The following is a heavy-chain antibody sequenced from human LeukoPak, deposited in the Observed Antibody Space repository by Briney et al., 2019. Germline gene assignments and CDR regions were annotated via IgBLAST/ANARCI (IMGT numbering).Heavy chain of an antibody. Sequence: PSETLSLTWTVSGGSISSSSYYWGWIRQPPGKGLEWIGGIYYSGSTYTDYNPSLKSRVTISLDTSKNQFSLKLSSVTAADTAVYFCARSHPGMAVARIEYWGQGTLVTVSS. CDR3: ARSHPGMAVARIEY. CDR1: GGSISSSSYY. D-gene: IGHD6-19*01. V-gene: IGHV4-39*01. J-gene: IGHJ4*02. CDR2: IYYSGST.